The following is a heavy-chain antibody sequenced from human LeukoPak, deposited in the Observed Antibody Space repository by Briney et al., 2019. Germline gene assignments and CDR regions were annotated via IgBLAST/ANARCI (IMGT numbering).Heavy chain of an antibody. V-gene: IGHV4-39*07. CDR1: GGSISSSSYY. D-gene: IGHD3-10*01. J-gene: IGHJ4*02. CDR2: IYYSGST. CDR3: ARVSGSGSYHYFDY. Sequence: PSETLSLTCTVSGGSISSSSYYWGWIRQPPGKGLEWIGSIYYSGSTYYNPSLKSRVTMSVDTSKNQFSLKLSSVTAADTAVYYCARVSGSGSYHYFDYWGQGTLVTVSS.